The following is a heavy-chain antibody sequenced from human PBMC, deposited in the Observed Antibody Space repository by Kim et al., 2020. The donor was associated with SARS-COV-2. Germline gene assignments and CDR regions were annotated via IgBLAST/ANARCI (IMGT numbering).Heavy chain of an antibody. CDR3: TKVGVGDGDYRFFDY. D-gene: IGHD4-17*01. CDR1: GFTFSIYA. J-gene: IGHJ4*02. V-gene: IGHV3-23*01. Sequence: GGSLRLSCAASGFTFSIYAMSWVRQAPGKGLEWVSAISGSGGSTYYADSVKGRFTISRDNSKNTLYLQMNSLRADDTAVYYCTKVGVGDGDYRFFDYWGQGTLVTVSS. CDR2: ISGSGGST.